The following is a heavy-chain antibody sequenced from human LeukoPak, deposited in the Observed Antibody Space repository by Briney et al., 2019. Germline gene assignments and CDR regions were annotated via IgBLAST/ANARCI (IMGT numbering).Heavy chain of an antibody. D-gene: IGHD5-18*01. CDR3: ARRRIQLWLSETYYFDY. V-gene: IGHV4-34*01. CDR2: INHSGST. CDR1: GGSISGYY. Sequence: PSETLSLTCTVSGGSISGYYWSWIRQPPGKGLEWIGEINHSGSTNYNPSLKSRVTISVDTSKNQFSLKLSSVTAADTAVYYCARRRIQLWLSETYYFDYWGQGTLVTVSS. J-gene: IGHJ4*02.